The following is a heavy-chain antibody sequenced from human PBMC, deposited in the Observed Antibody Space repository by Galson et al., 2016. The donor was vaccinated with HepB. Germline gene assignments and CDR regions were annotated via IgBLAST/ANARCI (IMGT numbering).Heavy chain of an antibody. V-gene: IGHV2-5*01. Sequence: PALVKPTQTLTLTCTFSGFSLSTTGEAVGWTRQPPGKALEWLALIHWNDDKRYSPSLKSRLTITKETSKNQVVLTVTKMDPVDTATYFCAHRRSGYCNTANCLYFDYWGQGTLATVSS. J-gene: IGHJ4*02. CDR3: AHRRSGYCNTANCLYFDY. CDR2: IHWNDDK. CDR1: GFSLSTTGEA. D-gene: IGHD2-2*01.